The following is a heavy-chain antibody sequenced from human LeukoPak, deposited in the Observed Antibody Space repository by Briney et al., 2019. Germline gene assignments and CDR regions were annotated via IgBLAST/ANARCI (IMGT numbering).Heavy chain of an antibody. CDR1: GGSISSGDYY. V-gene: IGHV4-30-4*01. CDR3: ARVRGGYCSGGSCPKHRFDP. D-gene: IGHD2-15*01. Sequence: SETLSLTCTVSGGSISSGDYYWSWIRQPPGKGLEWIGYIYYSGSTYYNPSLKSRVTISVDTSKNQFSLKLSSVTAADTAVYYCARVRGGYCSGGSCPKHRFDPWGQGTLVTVSS. J-gene: IGHJ5*02. CDR2: IYYSGST.